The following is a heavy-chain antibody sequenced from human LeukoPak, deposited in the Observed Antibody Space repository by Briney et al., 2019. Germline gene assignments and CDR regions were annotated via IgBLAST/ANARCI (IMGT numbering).Heavy chain of an antibody. CDR2: IIPIFGTA. CDR1: GGTFSSYA. CDR3: AGDRGIYGSGSYSKDY. V-gene: IGHV1-69*05. D-gene: IGHD3-10*01. J-gene: IGHJ4*02. Sequence: SVKVSCKASGGTFSSYAISWVRQAPGQGLEWMGRIIPIFGTANYAQKFQGRVTTTTDESTSTAYMELSSLRSEDTAVYYCAGDRGIYGSGSYSKDYWGQGTLVTVSS.